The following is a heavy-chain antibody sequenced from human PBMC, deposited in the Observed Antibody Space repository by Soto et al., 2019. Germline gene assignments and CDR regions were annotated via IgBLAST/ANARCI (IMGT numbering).Heavy chain of an antibody. CDR3: ARWDGAMNAFEI. Sequence: SETLSLTCIVSGASASSYYWNWIRQSPGKGLEWIGYIHHSGNNGYNPSLKSRVAMSVDTSKNQFSLILSSVTAADTAVYFCARWDGAMNAFEIWGQGTVVTVSS. CDR1: GASASSYY. V-gene: IGHV4-59*02. D-gene: IGHD1-26*01. J-gene: IGHJ3*02. CDR2: IHHSGNN.